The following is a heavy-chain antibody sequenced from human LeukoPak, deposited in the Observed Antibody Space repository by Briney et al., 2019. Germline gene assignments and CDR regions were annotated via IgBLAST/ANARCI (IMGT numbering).Heavy chain of an antibody. J-gene: IGHJ4*02. D-gene: IGHD6-13*01. Sequence: ATVKISCKVSGYTFTDYYMHWVQQAPGKGLEWMGLVDAEDGETIYAEKFQGRVTITADTSTDTAYMELSSLRSEDTAVYYCATLFIPIAAAGKLDYWGQGTLVTVSS. V-gene: IGHV1-69-2*01. CDR3: ATLFIPIAAAGKLDY. CDR1: GYTFTDYY. CDR2: VDAEDGET.